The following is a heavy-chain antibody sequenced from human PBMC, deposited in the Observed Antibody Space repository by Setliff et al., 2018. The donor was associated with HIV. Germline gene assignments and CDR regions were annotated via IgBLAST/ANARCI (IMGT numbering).Heavy chain of an antibody. CDR1: GFTFSSYW. J-gene: IGHJ3*02. Sequence: GGSLRLSCAASGFTFSSYWMHWVRQAPGKGLVWVSRINSDGSSTSYADSVKGRFTISRDNAKSSLYLQMNSLRVEDTAVYYCARDQLWSKATFDIWGQGTMVTVSS. D-gene: IGHD5-18*01. CDR2: INSDGSST. V-gene: IGHV3-74*01. CDR3: ARDQLWSKATFDI.